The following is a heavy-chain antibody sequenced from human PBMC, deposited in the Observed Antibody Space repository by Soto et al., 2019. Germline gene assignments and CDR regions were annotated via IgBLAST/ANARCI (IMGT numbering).Heavy chain of an antibody. J-gene: IGHJ5*02. Sequence: PGGSLRLSCAASGFTFSSYWMHWVRQAPGKGLVWVSRINSDGSSTSYADSVKGRFTISRDNAKNTLYLQMSSLRAEDTAVYYCARDDYVWGSYPHPTWFDPWGQGTLVTVSS. CDR3: ARDDYVWGSYPHPTWFDP. V-gene: IGHV3-74*01. D-gene: IGHD3-16*01. CDR2: INSDGSST. CDR1: GFTFSSYW.